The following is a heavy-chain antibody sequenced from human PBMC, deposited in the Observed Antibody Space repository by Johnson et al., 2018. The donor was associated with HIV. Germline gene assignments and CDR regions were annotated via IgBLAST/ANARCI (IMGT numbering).Heavy chain of an antibody. D-gene: IGHD1-1*01. J-gene: IGHJ3*02. CDR3: ARAYNYPI. CDR2: ISYDGSNK. Sequence: QVQLVESGGGVVQPGRSLRLSCAASGFTFSSYGMHWVRQAPGKGLEWVAVISYDGSNKYYADSVKGRFTISRDNSKNTLFLQMNSLRVEDTAVYYCARAYNYPIWGQGTMVTVSS. CDR1: GFTFSSYG. V-gene: IGHV3-30*03.